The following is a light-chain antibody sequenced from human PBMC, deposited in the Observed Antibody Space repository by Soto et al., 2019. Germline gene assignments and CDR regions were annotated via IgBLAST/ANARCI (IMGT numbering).Light chain of an antibody. CDR2: KAS. Sequence: DVQMTQSPSTLSASVGDRVTITCRASQSISSWLAWYQQKPVKAPKLLIYKASSLESGVPSRFSGSGSGTEFTLTISSLQPDDFATYYCQQLHSYPITFGQGTRLEI. CDR3: QQLHSYPIT. V-gene: IGKV1-5*03. J-gene: IGKJ5*01. CDR1: QSISSW.